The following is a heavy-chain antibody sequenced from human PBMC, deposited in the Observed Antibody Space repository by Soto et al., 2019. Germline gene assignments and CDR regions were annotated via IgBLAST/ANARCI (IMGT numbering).Heavy chain of an antibody. J-gene: IGHJ6*02. Sequence: PSETLSLTCTVSGGSISSYYWSWIRQPPGKGLEWIGYIYYSGSTNYNPSLKSRVTMSVDTSKNQFSLNLSSVTAADTAVYYCGRDAVTKRDFYYYGMDVWGRGTTVTVSS. V-gene: IGHV4-59*12. D-gene: IGHD4-4*01. CDR2: IYYSGST. CDR3: GRDAVTKRDFYYYGMDV. CDR1: GGSISSYY.